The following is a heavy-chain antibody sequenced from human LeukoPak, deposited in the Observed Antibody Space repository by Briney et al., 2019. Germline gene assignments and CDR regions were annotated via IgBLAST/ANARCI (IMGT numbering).Heavy chain of an antibody. CDR1: GGSISSGGYS. V-gene: IGHV4-30-2*01. D-gene: IGHD2-15*01. J-gene: IGHJ5*02. CDR3: ARGYCSGGSCHNWFDP. CDR2: IYHSGST. Sequence: SETLSLTCAVSGGSISSGGYSWSWIRQPPGKGLEWIGYIYHSGSTYYNPSLKSRVTISVDRSKNQFSLKLSSVTAADTAVHYCARGYCSGGSCHNWFDPWGQGTLVTVSS.